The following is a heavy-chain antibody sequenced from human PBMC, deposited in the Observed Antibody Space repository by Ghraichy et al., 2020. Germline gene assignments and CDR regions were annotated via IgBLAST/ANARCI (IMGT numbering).Heavy chain of an antibody. J-gene: IGHJ3*02. CDR2: IYYSGST. D-gene: IGHD5-12*01. Sequence: SETLSLTCTVSGGSISSSSYYWGWIRQPPGKGLEWIGSIYYSGSTYYNPSLKSRVTISVDTSKNQFSLKLSSVTAADTAVYYCARLGWLRLNDFDIWGQGTMVTVSS. CDR3: ARLGWLRLNDFDI. V-gene: IGHV4-39*01. CDR1: GGSISSSSYY.